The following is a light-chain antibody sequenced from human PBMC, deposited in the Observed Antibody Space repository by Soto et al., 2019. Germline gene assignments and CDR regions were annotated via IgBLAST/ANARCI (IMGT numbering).Light chain of an antibody. V-gene: IGKV1-5*03. CDR3: QQSNTYSWT. CDR1: QSISNW. J-gene: IGKJ1*01. CDR2: LAS. Sequence: IQVTISVAAVSAPVRDRVTITCRASQSISNWLAWYQQKPGKAPKLLIYLASSLESGVPSRFSGSGSGTEFTLTISNLQPDDFATYYCQQSNTYSWTFCQRTKV.